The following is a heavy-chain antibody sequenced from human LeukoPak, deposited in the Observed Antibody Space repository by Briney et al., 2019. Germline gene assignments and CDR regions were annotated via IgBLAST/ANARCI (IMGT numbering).Heavy chain of an antibody. J-gene: IGHJ4*02. CDR3: AKEGGYCSGGSCFYFDY. Sequence: GGSLRLSCAASGFTFSSYAMSWVRQAPGKGLEWVSAISGSGGSTYYADPVKGRFTISRDNSKNTLYLQMNSLRAEDTAVYYCAKEGGYCSGGSCFYFDYWGQGTLVTVSS. CDR2: ISGSGGST. CDR1: GFTFSSYA. D-gene: IGHD2-15*01. V-gene: IGHV3-23*01.